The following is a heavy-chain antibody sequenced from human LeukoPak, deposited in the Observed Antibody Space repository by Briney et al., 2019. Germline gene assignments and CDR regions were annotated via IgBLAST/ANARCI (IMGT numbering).Heavy chain of an antibody. Sequence: PSQTLSLTCTVSGGSISSGDYYWSWIRQPPGKGLEWIGYIYYSGSTYYNPSLKSRVTISVDTSKNQFSLKLSSVTAADTAVYYCARSPYGGSGSGDFDYWGQGTLVTVSS. V-gene: IGHV4-30-4*01. J-gene: IGHJ4*02. CDR1: GGSISSGDYY. CDR2: IYYSGST. D-gene: IGHD3-10*01. CDR3: ARSPYGGSGSGDFDY.